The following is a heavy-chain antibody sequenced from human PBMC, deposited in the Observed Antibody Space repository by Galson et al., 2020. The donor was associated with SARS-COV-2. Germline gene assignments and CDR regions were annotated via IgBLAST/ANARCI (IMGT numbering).Heavy chain of an antibody. CDR2: IYYSENT. CDR1: GGSISSYY. J-gene: IGHJ3*02. Sequence: SETLSLTCAVSGGSISSYYWSWIRQPPGKGLEWIAYIYYSENTNYNPSLKSRVTISVDTSKNHFSLKLSSVTAADTAVYFCARGIVGATHDAFDIWGQGTVVTVSS. CDR3: ARGIVGATHDAFDI. V-gene: IGHV4-59*01. D-gene: IGHD1-26*01.